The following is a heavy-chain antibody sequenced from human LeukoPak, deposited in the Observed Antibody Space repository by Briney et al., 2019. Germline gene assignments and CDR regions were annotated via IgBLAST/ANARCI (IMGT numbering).Heavy chain of an antibody. CDR2: INHSGST. D-gene: IGHD3-22*01. J-gene: IGHJ4*02. V-gene: IGHV4-34*01. Sequence: SETLSLTCAVYGGSFSGYYWSWIRQPPGKGLEWIGEINHSGSTNYNPSLKSRVTISVDTSKNQFSLKLSSVTAADTAVYYCARCGYYERYFDYWGQGTLVTVSS. CDR1: GGSFSGYY. CDR3: ARCGYYERYFDY.